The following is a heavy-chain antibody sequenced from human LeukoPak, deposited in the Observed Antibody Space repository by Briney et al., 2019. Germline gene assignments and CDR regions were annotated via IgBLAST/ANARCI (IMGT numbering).Heavy chain of an antibody. J-gene: IGHJ4*02. D-gene: IGHD4-17*01. Sequence: SETLSLTCDVSRYSISSNCYWAWIRQPPGKGLEWLGSIYYSGDTYYNPSLKSRVTCSVDTSKNQFSLKLSSVTAADTAVYYCARARYDGDYQYYFDYWGQGIPVTVSS. CDR2: IYYSGDT. CDR3: ARARYDGDYQYYFDY. CDR1: RYSISSNCY. V-gene: IGHV4-38-2*01.